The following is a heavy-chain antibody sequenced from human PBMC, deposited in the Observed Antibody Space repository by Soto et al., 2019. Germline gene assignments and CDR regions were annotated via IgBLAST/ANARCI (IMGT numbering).Heavy chain of an antibody. J-gene: IGHJ5*02. D-gene: IGHD6-13*01. CDR3: ARTRTSSNWYGDPNWFDP. V-gene: IGHV4-4*02. CDR2: IYHFGST. Sequence: QVQLQESGPGLVKPSGTLSLTCAVSGGSISSTNWWSWVRQPPGKGLEWIGEIYHFGSTNYNPSLQSRVTISVDTSKNQFSLKLSSVTAADTALYYCARTRTSSNWYGDPNWFDPWGQGTLVTVSS. CDR1: GGSISSTNW.